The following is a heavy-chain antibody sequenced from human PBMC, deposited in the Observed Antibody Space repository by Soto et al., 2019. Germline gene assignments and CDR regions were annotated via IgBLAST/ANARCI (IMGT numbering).Heavy chain of an antibody. CDR1: GFAFGSHW. Sequence: EEQLVESGGGLVQPGGSLRLSCAASGFAFGSHWMSWVRQAPGQGLEWVAHINPDGGGTFYMDSVKGRFTISRDNAKYSVYRQMNSLRVEDTAVYFCARAHYASGDLWGRGTLVAVSS. D-gene: IGHD2-2*01. V-gene: IGHV3-7*03. CDR2: INPDGGGT. CDR3: ARAHYASGDL. J-gene: IGHJ2*01.